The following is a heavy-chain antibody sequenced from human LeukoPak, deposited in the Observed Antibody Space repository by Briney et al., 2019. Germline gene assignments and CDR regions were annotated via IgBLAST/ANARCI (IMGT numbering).Heavy chain of an antibody. V-gene: IGHV4-31*03. CDR1: GYSISSGYY. CDR3: ARAPEDFWSGPTMDV. D-gene: IGHD3-3*01. CDR2: FYYSGST. Sequence: PSETLSLTCTVSGYSISSGYYWGWIRQHPGKGLEWIGYFYYSGSTYYNPSLKSRVTISVDTSKNQFSLKLSSVTAADTAVYYCARAPEDFWSGPTMDVWGKGTTVTVSS. J-gene: IGHJ6*03.